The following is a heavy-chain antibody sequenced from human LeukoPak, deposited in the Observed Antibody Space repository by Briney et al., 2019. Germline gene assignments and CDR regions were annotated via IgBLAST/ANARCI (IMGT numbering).Heavy chain of an antibody. Sequence: SETLSLTCTVSGGSISSSNWWSWVRQPPGEGLDWIGEIYHGGNTNYNPSLKSRVTISVDNSRSQFSLELNSVTAADTAVYYCASHVTVTGTRGFDYWGQGTLVTVSS. CDR3: ASHVTVTGTRGFDY. V-gene: IGHV4-4*02. D-gene: IGHD1/OR15-1a*01. CDR2: IYHGGNT. J-gene: IGHJ4*02. CDR1: GGSISSSNW.